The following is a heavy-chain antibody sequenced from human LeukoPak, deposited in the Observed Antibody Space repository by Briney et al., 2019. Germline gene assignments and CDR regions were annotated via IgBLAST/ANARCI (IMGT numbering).Heavy chain of an antibody. V-gene: IGHV3-23*01. CDR1: GFTFSSYG. J-gene: IGHJ4*02. CDR2: VDGGGGGT. CDR3: AKQSAGSAAWYSLHYDF. D-gene: IGHD6-13*01. Sequence: GGSLRLSCAASGFTFSSYGMHWVRQAPGRGLEWVSSVDGGGGGTYYADSVKGRFTISRDNSKDTLYLQMNGLRAEDTAVYFCAKQSAGSAAWYSLHYDFWGQGTLVTVSS.